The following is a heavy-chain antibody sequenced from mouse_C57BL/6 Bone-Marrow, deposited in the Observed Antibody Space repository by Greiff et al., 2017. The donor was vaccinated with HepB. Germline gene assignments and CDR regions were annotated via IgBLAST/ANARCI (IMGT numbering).Heavy chain of an antibody. Sequence: QVQLQQSGPELVRPGVSVKISCKGSGYTFTDYAMHWVKQSHAKSLEWIGVISTYYGDASYNQKFKDKATMTVDKSSSTVYMELARLTSEDSAVYYCARPFITTVVATRGYAMDYWGQGTSVTVSS. CDR3: ARPFITTVVATRGYAMDY. D-gene: IGHD1-1*01. CDR1: GYTFTDYA. CDR2: ISTYYGDA. V-gene: IGHV1-67*01. J-gene: IGHJ4*01.